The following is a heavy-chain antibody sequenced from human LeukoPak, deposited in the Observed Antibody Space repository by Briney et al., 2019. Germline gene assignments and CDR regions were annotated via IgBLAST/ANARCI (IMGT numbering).Heavy chain of an antibody. CDR1: GFTFSSYA. V-gene: IGHV3-23*01. Sequence: PGGSLRLSCAVSGFTFSSYAMSWVRQAPGKGLEWVSAISGSGGSTYYADSVKGRFTISRDNSKNTLYLQMNSLRAEDTAVYYCAKDRDSSGWYHYFDYWGQGTLVTVSP. D-gene: IGHD6-19*01. J-gene: IGHJ4*02. CDR2: ISGSGGST. CDR3: AKDRDSSGWYHYFDY.